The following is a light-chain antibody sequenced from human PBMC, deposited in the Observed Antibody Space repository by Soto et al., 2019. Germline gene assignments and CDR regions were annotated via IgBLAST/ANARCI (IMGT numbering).Light chain of an antibody. V-gene: IGLV2-14*01. Sequence: QSVLTQPASVSGSPGQSITISCTGTSSDIGDYNYVSWYQQHPGKAPKVMIYDVSNRPSGVSNRFSGSKSGNTASLTISGLQAEDEADYYCSSFTNSNTRVFGTGTKVTVL. CDR3: SSFTNSNTRV. CDR1: SSDIGDYNY. CDR2: DVS. J-gene: IGLJ1*01.